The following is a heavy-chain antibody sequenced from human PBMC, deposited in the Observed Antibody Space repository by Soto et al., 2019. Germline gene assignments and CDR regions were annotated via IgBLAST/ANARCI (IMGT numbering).Heavy chain of an antibody. CDR2: IIPIFGTL. Sequence: VQLVQSGAEVKRLGSSVKVSCKASGGTFRSYGINWVRQAPGQGLEWMGGIIPIFGTLNSAQKFQGRVTITADESTSTVYMELSSLRPEDTAVYYCAREGGGLGYCSGGICNWYFDLWGRGTLVTVSS. CDR3: AREGGGLGYCSGGICNWYFDL. V-gene: IGHV1-69*01. CDR1: GGTFRSYG. J-gene: IGHJ2*01. D-gene: IGHD2-15*01.